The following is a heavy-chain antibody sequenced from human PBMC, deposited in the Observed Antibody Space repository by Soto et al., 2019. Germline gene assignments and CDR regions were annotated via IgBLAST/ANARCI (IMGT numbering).Heavy chain of an antibody. D-gene: IGHD3-3*01. CDR1: GFTFSSYG. CDR3: ARDLYYDFWSGYYSGMDV. CDR2: IWYDGSNK. Sequence: LRLSCAASGFTFSSYGMHWVRQAPGKGLEWVAVIWYDGSNKYYADSVKGRFTISRDNSKNTLYLQMNSLRAEDTAVYYCARDLYYDFWSGYYSGMDVWGQGTTVTVSS. V-gene: IGHV3-33*01. J-gene: IGHJ6*02.